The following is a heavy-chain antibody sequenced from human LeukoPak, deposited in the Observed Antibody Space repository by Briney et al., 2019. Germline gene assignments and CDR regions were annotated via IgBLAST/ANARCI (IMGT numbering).Heavy chain of an antibody. V-gene: IGHV3-30-3*01. CDR2: ISYDGSNK. Sequence: TGGSLRLSCAASGFTFSYYAMHWVRQAPGKGLEWVAVISYDGSNKYYADSVKGQVTISRDNSKSTLHLQMDSLRAGDTAVYYCARQGDTGSWYFDYWGQGTLVTVSS. CDR3: ARQGDTGSWYFDY. J-gene: IGHJ4*02. D-gene: IGHD2-21*02. CDR1: GFTFSYYA.